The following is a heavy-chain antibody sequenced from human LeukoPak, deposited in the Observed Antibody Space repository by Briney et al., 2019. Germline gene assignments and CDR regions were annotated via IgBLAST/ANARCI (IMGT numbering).Heavy chain of an antibody. Sequence: GGSLRLSCEASKFTFSSYAIHWVRQAPGKGLEWVSYISSSGSTIYYADSVKGRFTISRDNAKNSLYLQMNSLRAEDTAVYYCARDRPNYYDSGQTKEYFQHWGQGTLVTVSS. V-gene: IGHV3-48*03. CDR1: KFTFSSYA. J-gene: IGHJ1*01. D-gene: IGHD3-22*01. CDR3: ARDRPNYYDSGQTKEYFQH. CDR2: ISSSGSTI.